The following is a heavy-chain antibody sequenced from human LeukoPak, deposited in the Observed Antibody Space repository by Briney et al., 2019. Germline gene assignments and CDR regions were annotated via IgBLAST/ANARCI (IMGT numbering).Heavy chain of an antibody. V-gene: IGHV4-34*01. CDR1: GGSFSGYY. J-gene: IGHJ3*02. Sequence: SETLSLTCAVYGGSFSGYYWSWIRQPPGKGLEWIGEINHSGSTNYNPSLKSRVTISVDTSKNQFSLKLSSVTAADTAVYYCARRMQAKDAFDIWGQGTMVTVSS. CDR2: INHSGST. CDR3: ARRMQAKDAFDI.